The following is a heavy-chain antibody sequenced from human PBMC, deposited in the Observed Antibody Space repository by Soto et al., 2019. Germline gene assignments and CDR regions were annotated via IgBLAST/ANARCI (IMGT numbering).Heavy chain of an antibody. CDR3: AKDCRGYFNILPGYSSDY. D-gene: IGHD3-9*01. V-gene: IGHV3-23*01. J-gene: IGHJ4*02. CDR1: GFTFSSYA. Sequence: GGSLRLSCAASGFTFSSYAMSWVRQAPGKGLEWVSAISGSGGSTYYADSVKGRFTISRDNSKNTLYLQMNSLRAEDTAVYYCAKDCRGYFNILPGYSSDYRGPGTFGTGS. CDR2: ISGSGGST.